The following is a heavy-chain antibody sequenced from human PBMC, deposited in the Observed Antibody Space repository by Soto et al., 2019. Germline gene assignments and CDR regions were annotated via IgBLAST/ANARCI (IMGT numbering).Heavy chain of an antibody. D-gene: IGHD2-15*01. Sequence: GASVKVSFKASGYTFTSYDINWLRQATGQGLEWMGWMNPNSGNTGYAQKFQGRVTMTRNTSISTAYMELSSLRSEDTAVYYCASHGGNPTYYYYGMDVWGQGTTVTVSS. V-gene: IGHV1-8*01. J-gene: IGHJ6*02. CDR3: ASHGGNPTYYYYGMDV. CDR1: GYTFTSYD. CDR2: MNPNSGNT.